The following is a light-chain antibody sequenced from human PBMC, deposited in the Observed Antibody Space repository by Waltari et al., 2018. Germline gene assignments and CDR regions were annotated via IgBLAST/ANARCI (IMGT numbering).Light chain of an antibody. V-gene: IGLV2-14*01. CDR1: SSDVGGSNS. Sequence: QSALTQPASVSGSPGQSITISCTGTSSDVGGSNSVSWYQQHPGKAPKLMIYDVSNRPSGVSNRFSGSKSGNTASLTISRLQAEDEADYYCSSYTSSSIPYVFGTGTKVTVL. CDR3: SSYTSSSIPYV. CDR2: DVS. J-gene: IGLJ1*01.